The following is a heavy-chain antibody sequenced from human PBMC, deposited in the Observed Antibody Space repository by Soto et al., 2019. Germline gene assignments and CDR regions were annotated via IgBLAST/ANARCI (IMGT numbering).Heavy chain of an antibody. J-gene: IGHJ6*02. V-gene: IGHV3-30-3*01. CDR2: ISYDGSNK. D-gene: IGHD4-4*01. Sequence: PGGSLRLSCAASGFTFSSYAMHWVRQAPGKGLEWVAVISYDGSNKYYAASVKGRFTISRDNSKNTLYLQMNSLRAEDTAVYYCARDLGVTTKAKYYYGMDVWGQGTTVTVSS. CDR3: ARDLGVTTKAKYYYGMDV. CDR1: GFTFSSYA.